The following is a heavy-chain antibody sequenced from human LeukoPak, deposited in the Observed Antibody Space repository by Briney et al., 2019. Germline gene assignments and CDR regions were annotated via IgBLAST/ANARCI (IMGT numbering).Heavy chain of an antibody. D-gene: IGHD2-21*01. V-gene: IGHV3-48*03. Sequence: PGGSLRLSCAASGFTFSSYEMNWVRQAPGKGLEWVSYISSSGSTIYYADSVKGRFTISRDNAKNSLYLQMNSLRAEDTAVYYCARAIATSASVAPRDVWGKGTTVTVSS. CDR3: ARAIATSASVAPRDV. CDR1: GFTFSSYE. J-gene: IGHJ6*04. CDR2: ISSSGSTI.